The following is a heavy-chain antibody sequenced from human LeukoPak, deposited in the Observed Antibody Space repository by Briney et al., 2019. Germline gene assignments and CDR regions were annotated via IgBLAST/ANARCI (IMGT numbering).Heavy chain of an antibody. Sequence: ASVKVSCKASGYTFTSYYMHWVRQAPGQGLEWMGWINPNSSGTNYAQKFQGRVTMTRDTSISTAYMELSRLRSDDTAVYYCARSHRLRNYSNYSLRYWGQGTLVTVSS. D-gene: IGHD4-11*01. J-gene: IGHJ4*02. CDR1: GYTFTSYY. CDR3: ARSHRLRNYSNYSLRY. CDR2: INPNSSGT. V-gene: IGHV1-2*02.